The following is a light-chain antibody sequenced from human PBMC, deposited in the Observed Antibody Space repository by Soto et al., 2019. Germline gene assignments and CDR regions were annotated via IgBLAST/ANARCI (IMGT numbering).Light chain of an antibody. CDR1: QSVSTD. J-gene: IGKJ4*01. CDR3: HQYNDWPLT. Sequence: EIVMTQSPATLSVSPLEGATLSCRASQSVSTDLAWYRQKPGQAPRLLIYGASSRAPDIPARFSGSGSGTEFTLTISRLQSEDFAVYYCHQYNDWPLTFGGGTKVDIK. CDR2: GAS. V-gene: IGKV3-15*01.